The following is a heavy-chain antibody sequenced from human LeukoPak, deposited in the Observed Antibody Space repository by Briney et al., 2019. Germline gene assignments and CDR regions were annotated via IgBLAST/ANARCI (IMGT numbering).Heavy chain of an antibody. CDR2: INHSGST. Sequence: TSETLSLTCAVYGGSFSGYYWSWIRQPPGKGLEWIGGINHSGSTNYNPSLKSRVDTSKNQFSLKLSSVTAADTAVYYCARVSGGSCYADYWGQGTLVTVSS. CDR3: ARVSGGSCYADY. V-gene: IGHV4-34*01. D-gene: IGHD2-15*01. CDR1: GGSFSGYY. J-gene: IGHJ4*02.